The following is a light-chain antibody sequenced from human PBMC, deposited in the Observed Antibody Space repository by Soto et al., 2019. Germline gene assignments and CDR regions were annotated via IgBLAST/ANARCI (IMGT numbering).Light chain of an antibody. CDR3: QQYKNWPPLI. CDR1: QTVSSH. J-gene: IGKJ4*01. V-gene: IGKV3-15*01. Sequence: EVVVTQSPATLSVSPGDTATLSCRASQTVSSHLAWYQQKPGQAPRLLIYRASTRATGVPARFSGSGSGTEFTLTITSLHSEDFAVYYCQQYKNWPPLIFGGGTKVEIK. CDR2: RAS.